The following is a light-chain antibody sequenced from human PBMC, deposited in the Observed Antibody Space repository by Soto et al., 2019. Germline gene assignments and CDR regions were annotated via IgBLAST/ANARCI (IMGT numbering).Light chain of an antibody. CDR2: DVD. CDR1: SSDVGSYNY. Sequence: QSVLTQPASVSGSPGQSITISCTGTSSDVGSYNYVSWYQHHPGKAPKLVIYDVDDRPSGVSNRFSGSKSGNTASLTISGLQAEDEADYYCRSFTNSSPLGVFGTGTKVTVL. J-gene: IGLJ1*01. V-gene: IGLV2-14*03. CDR3: RSFTNSSPLGV.